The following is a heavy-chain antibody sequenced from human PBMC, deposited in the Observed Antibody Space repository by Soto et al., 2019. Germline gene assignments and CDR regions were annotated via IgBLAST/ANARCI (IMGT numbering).Heavy chain of an antibody. J-gene: IGHJ5*02. CDR3: ARGRSTRYCSSTSCYTYSSGWFA. Sequence: LSLTCAVYGGSFSGYYWSWIRQPPGKGLEWIGEINHSGSTNYNPSLKSRVTISVDTSKNQFSLKLSSVTAADTAVYYCARGRSTRYCSSTSCYTYSSGWFAWGQGTLVTVSS. V-gene: IGHV4-34*01. CDR2: INHSGST. D-gene: IGHD2-2*02. CDR1: GGSFSGYY.